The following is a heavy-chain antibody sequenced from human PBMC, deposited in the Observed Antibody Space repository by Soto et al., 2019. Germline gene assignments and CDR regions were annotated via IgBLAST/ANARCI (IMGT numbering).Heavy chain of an antibody. V-gene: IGHV3-49*03. J-gene: IGHJ4*02. D-gene: IGHD6-19*01. CDR1: GFTFGDYA. CDR3: TRDPEQWLPPRHY. CDR2: IRSKAYGGTT. Sequence: GVLRLSCTTSGFTFGDYAMSWFRQAPGKGLEWVGFIRSKAYGGTTEYAASVKGRFTISRDDSKSIAYLQMNSLKTEDTAVYYCTRDPEQWLPPRHYWGQGTLVTVSS.